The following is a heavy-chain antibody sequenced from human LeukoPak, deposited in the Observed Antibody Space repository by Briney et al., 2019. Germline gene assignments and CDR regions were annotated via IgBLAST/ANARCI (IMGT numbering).Heavy chain of an antibody. Sequence: GGSLRLSCAASGXTFSSYGMHWVRQAPGKGLECVAVTSFDGSNKYYTDSVKGRFTVSRDNSKNTLYLQMNSLRPDDTAVYHCAKAGKKRAEPGDFDYWGQGSLVTVSS. J-gene: IGHJ4*02. CDR3: AKAGKKRAEPGDFDY. D-gene: IGHD1-14*01. V-gene: IGHV3-30*18. CDR1: GXTFSSYG. CDR2: TSFDGSNK.